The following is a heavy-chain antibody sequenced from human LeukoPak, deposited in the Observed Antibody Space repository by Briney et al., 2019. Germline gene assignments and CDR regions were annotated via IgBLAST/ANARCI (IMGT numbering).Heavy chain of an antibody. CDR3: ATSYDMGWLIGY. D-gene: IGHD3/OR15-3a*01. J-gene: IGHJ4*02. CDR1: GFTFGDTW. CDR2: IKQDGSEK. V-gene: IGHV3-7*03. Sequence: GGPLRLSCAASGFTFGDTWMNWVRQVPGQGLEWVANIKQDGSEKFYVASVKGRFTISRDNGKSSLYLQMNSLRAEDTALYYCATSYDMGWLIGYWGQGTLVTVSS.